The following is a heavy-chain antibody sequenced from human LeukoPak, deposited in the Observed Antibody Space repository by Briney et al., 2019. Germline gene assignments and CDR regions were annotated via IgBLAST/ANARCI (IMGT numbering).Heavy chain of an antibody. Sequence: GASVKVSCKASGYTFTSYGISGVRQAPGQGLEWMGWISAYNGNTNYAQKLQGRVTMTTDTSTSTAYMELRSLRSDDTAVYYCARVSPYAQWLAPGYYYGMDVWGQGTTVTVSS. D-gene: IGHD6-19*01. CDR1: GYTFTSYG. CDR2: ISAYNGNT. V-gene: IGHV1-18*01. CDR3: ARVSPYAQWLAPGYYYGMDV. J-gene: IGHJ6*02.